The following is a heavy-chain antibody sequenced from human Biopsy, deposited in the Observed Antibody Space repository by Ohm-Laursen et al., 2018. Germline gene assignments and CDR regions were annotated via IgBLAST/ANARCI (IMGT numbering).Heavy chain of an antibody. D-gene: IGHD1-26*01. V-gene: IGHV3-21*03. Sequence: SLRLSRTASGSSVSSYDMHWVLQAPGKGLEWTSYISETSSHIYDADSVRVHFTVARDIAKNSLYLQLNRLRVEDTALYYYARDSSRRASGGGMDVWGQGTTVTVSS. CDR3: ARDSSRRASGGGMDV. CDR2: ISETSSHI. CDR1: GSSVSSYD. J-gene: IGHJ6*02.